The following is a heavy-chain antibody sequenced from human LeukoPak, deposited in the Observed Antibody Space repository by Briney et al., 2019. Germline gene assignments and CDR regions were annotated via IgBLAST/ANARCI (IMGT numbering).Heavy chain of an antibody. CDR2: IYYRGST. V-gene: IGHV4-59*01. D-gene: IGHD4-17*01. CDR1: GGSINNYY. CDR3: ARGGDYGDLRYFDY. J-gene: IGHJ4*02. Sequence: SETLSLTCTVSGGSINNYYWSWIRQPPGKGLEWIGYIYYRGSTNYNPSLKSRVTLSVDTSKNQFSLKLNSVTAADTAVYYCARGGDYGDLRYFDYWGQGTLVTVSS.